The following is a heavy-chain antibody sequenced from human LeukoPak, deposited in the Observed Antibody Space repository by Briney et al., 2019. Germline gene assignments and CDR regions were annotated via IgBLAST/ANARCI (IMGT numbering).Heavy chain of an antibody. J-gene: IGHJ4*02. V-gene: IGHV1-8*01. CDR2: MNPNSGNT. CDR1: GYTFTSYD. CDR3: ARNTYYYDSSGYYGFAY. D-gene: IGHD3-22*01. Sequence: GASVKVSCKASGYTFTSYDINWVRQATGQGLEWMGWMNPNSGNTGYAQKFQGRVTMTRNTSISTAYMELRSLRSDDTAVYYCARNTYYYDSSGYYGFAYWGQGTLVTVSS.